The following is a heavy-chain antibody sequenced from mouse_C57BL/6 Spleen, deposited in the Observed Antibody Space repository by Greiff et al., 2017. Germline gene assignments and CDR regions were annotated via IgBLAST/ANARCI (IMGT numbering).Heavy chain of an antibody. J-gene: IGHJ4*01. D-gene: IGHD2-4*01. CDR2: IWTGGGT. CDR1: GFSLTSYA. V-gene: IGHV2-9-1*01. CDR3: ARNDYYDYENAMDY. Sequence: VKLMESGPGLVAPSQSLSITCTVSGFSLTSYAISWIRQPPGKGLEWLGVIWTGGGTNYNSALKSRLSISKDNSKSQVFLKMNSLQTDDTARYYCARNDYYDYENAMDYWGQGTSVTVSS.